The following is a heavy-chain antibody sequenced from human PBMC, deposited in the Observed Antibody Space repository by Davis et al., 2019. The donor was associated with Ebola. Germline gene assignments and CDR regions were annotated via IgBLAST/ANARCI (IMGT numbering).Heavy chain of an antibody. CDR2: IYPGDSDT. CDR1: GNGFTNYW. J-gene: IGHJ5*02. Sequence: GESLKIYCKNSGNGFTNYWIGWVRQMPGRGLEWMGIIYPGDSDTRYSPSFQGQVTISADKSISTAYLQWSSLKASDTAMYYCARLITIFGVWGWFDPWGQGTLVTVSS. CDR3: ARLITIFGVWGWFDP. D-gene: IGHD3-3*01. V-gene: IGHV5-51*01.